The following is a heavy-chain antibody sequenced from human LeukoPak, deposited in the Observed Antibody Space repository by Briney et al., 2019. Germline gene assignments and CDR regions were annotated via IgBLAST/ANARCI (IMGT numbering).Heavy chain of an antibody. CDR2: IYYSGGI. J-gene: IGHJ6*03. V-gene: IGHV4-59*01. Sequence: SETLSLTCTVSGGSISDYYWTWIRQPPGKGLEWIGYIYYSGGINYNPSVKSRVTISVDTSKNQFSLKLSSVTAADTAVYYCARRAAAVGTYYMDVWGKGTTVTVSS. CDR3: ARRAAAVGTYYMDV. D-gene: IGHD6-13*01. CDR1: GGSISDYY.